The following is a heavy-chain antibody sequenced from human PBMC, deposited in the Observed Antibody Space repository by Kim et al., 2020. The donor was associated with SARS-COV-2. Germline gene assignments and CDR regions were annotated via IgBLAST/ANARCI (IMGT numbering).Heavy chain of an antibody. V-gene: IGHV3-30*01. Sequence: VKSRFTLSRDNSRNSLYLQMNSLRAEDTAVYYCARDMGGDDTYYYYGMDVWGQGTTVTASS. CDR3: ARDMGGDDTYYYYGMDV. J-gene: IGHJ6*02. D-gene: IGHD5-12*01.